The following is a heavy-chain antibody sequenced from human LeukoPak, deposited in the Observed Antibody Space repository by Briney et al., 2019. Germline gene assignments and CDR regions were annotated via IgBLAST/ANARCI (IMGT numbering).Heavy chain of an antibody. V-gene: IGHV3-30*04. CDR3: AREEWLTPTAGSYFDY. Sequence: PGGSLRLSCAASGFTFSSYAMHWVRQAPGKGLEWVAVISYDGSNKYYADSVKGRFTISRDNSKNTLYLQMNSLRAEDTAVYYCAREEWLTPTAGSYFDYWGQGTLVTVSS. J-gene: IGHJ4*02. CDR2: ISYDGSNK. CDR1: GFTFSSYA. D-gene: IGHD6-19*01.